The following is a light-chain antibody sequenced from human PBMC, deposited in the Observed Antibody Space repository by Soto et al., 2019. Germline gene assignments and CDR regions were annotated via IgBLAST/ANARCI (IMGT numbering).Light chain of an antibody. CDR1: QSISSY. V-gene: IGKV1-39*01. CDR3: QQSYSTPS. J-gene: IGKJ3*01. CDR2: AAS. Sequence: DIQMTQSPSSLSASVGDRVTITCRPSQSISSYLNWYQQKPGKAPKLLIYAASSLQSGVPSRFSGSGSGTDFTLTISSLQPEDFATYYCQQSYSTPSFGPGTKVDIK.